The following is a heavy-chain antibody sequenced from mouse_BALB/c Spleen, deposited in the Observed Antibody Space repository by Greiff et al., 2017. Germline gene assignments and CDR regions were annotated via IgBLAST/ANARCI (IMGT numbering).Heavy chain of an antibody. J-gene: IGHJ3*01. CDR3: AREGDYYRYAWFAY. D-gene: IGHD2-14*01. CDR2: ISSGGST. V-gene: IGHV5-6-5*01. Sequence: EVKLMESGGGLVKPGGSLKLSCAASGFTFSSYAMSWVRQTPEKRLEWVASISSGGSTYYPDSVKGRFTISRDNARNILYLQMSSLRSEDTAMYYCAREGDYYRYAWFAYWGQGTLVTVSA. CDR1: GFTFSSYA.